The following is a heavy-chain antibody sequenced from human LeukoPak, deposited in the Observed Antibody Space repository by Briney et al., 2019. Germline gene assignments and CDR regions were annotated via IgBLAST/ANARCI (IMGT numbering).Heavy chain of an antibody. J-gene: IGHJ4*02. CDR3: AKSGGSGLIDY. Sequence: PSETLSLTCTVSGYSISSGYYWVWIRQTPGKGLEWIGSIYRSGSTNYNPSLKSRVTIYIDTSKNQFSLNLSSVTAADTAVYYCAKSGGSGLIDYWGQGTLVTVSS. D-gene: IGHD1-26*01. CDR2: IYRSGST. V-gene: IGHV4-38-2*02. CDR1: GYSISSGYY.